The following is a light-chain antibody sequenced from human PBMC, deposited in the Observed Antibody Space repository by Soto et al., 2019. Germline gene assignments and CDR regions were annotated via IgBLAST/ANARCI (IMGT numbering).Light chain of an antibody. J-gene: IGLJ3*02. CDR3: QSYDNSLSGSGV. V-gene: IGLV1-40*01. CDR2: GNS. Sequence: QPVLTQPPSVSGAPGQRVTISCTGSSSNIGAGYDVHWYQQFPGTAPKLLIYGNSNRPSGVPDRFSGSKSGTSASLAITGLQAEDEADYYCQSYDNSLSGSGVFGGGTKVTVL. CDR1: SSNIGAGYD.